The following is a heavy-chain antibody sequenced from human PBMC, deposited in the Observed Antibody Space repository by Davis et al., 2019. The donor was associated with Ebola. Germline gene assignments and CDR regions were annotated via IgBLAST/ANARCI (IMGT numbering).Heavy chain of an antibody. J-gene: IGHJ3*02. Sequence: ASVKVSCKASGYTFTSYYMHWVRQAPGQGLEWMGIINPSGGSTSYAQKFQGRVTMTRDTSTSTVYMELRSLRSDDTAVYYCARDQSGYYDSGAFDIWGQGTMVTVSS. V-gene: IGHV1-46*01. CDR3: ARDQSGYYDSGAFDI. CDR1: GYTFTSYY. D-gene: IGHD3-22*01. CDR2: INPSGGST.